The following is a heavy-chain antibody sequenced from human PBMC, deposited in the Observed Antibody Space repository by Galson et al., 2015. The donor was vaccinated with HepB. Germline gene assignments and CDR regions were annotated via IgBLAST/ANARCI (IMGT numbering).Heavy chain of an antibody. V-gene: IGHV4-59*08. Sequence: SETLSLTCTVSGGSISSYYWSWIRQPPGKGLEWIGYIYYSGSTNYNPSLKSRVTISVDTSKNQFSLKLSSVTAADTAVYYCARHARGSGSYTIWGQGTMVTVSS. D-gene: IGHD3-10*01. CDR2: IYYSGST. CDR1: GGSISSYY. CDR3: ARHARGSGSYTI. J-gene: IGHJ3*02.